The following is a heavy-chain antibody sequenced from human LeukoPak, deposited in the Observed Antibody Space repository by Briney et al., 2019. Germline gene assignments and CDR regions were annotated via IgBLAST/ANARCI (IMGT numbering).Heavy chain of an antibody. D-gene: IGHD3-22*01. Sequence: GGSLRLSCAASGFTFSSYSMNWVRQAPGKGLEWVSSISSSSSSYIYYADAVKGRFTISRDNAKNSLYLQMNSLRAEDTAVYYCARASYYYDSSGYTDYWGQGTLVTVSS. J-gene: IGHJ4*02. CDR1: GFTFSSYS. CDR3: ARASYYYDSSGYTDY. V-gene: IGHV3-21*01. CDR2: ISSSSSSYI.